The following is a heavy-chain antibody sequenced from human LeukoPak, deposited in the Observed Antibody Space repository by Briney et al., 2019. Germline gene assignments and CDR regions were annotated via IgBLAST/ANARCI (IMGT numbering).Heavy chain of an antibody. Sequence: SETLSLTCTVSGGSISSYYWSWIRQPPGKGLEWIGYIYYSGGTNYNPSLKSRVTMSVDTSKTQFSLKLSSVTAADTAVYYCARGVGLHVYYFDYWGQGSLVTVSS. CDR2: IYYSGGT. J-gene: IGHJ4*02. V-gene: IGHV4-59*01. CDR3: ARGVGLHVYYFDY. CDR1: GGSISSYY. D-gene: IGHD3-16*01.